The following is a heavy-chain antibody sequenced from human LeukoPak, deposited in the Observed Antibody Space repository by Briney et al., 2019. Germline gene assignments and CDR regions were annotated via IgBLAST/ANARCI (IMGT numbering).Heavy chain of an antibody. D-gene: IGHD3-22*01. Sequence: ASGKVSCKASGYTFTGYYMHWVRQAPGQGLEWMGWINPNSGGTNYAQKFQGRVTMTRDTSISTAYMELSRLRSDDTAVYYCASVSKDYYDSSGYYQGAFDIWGQGTMVTVSS. J-gene: IGHJ3*02. CDR2: INPNSGGT. V-gene: IGHV1-2*02. CDR3: ASVSKDYYDSSGYYQGAFDI. CDR1: GYTFTGYY.